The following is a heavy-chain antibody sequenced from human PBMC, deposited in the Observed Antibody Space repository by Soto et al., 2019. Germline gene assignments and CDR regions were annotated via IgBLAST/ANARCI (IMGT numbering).Heavy chain of an antibody. J-gene: IGHJ6*02. CDR3: ARVRYGVSMVRGVILDPSYYYHTMDV. Sequence: XVSLQLSCAASGFTFTNYSMNWVRQAPGKGLEWVSSITSSSSYIYYADSVKGRFTISRDNAKNALYLQMDSLRAEDTAVYCCARVRYGVSMVRGVILDPSYYYHTMDVWGRGTTVTVSS. D-gene: IGHD3-10*01. CDR2: ITSSSSYI. CDR1: GFTFTNYS. V-gene: IGHV3-21*01.